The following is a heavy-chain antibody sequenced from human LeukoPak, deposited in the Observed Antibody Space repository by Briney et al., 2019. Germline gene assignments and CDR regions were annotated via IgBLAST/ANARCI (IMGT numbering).Heavy chain of an antibody. V-gene: IGHV3-23*01. D-gene: IGHD3/OR15-3a*01. J-gene: IGHJ4*02. CDR2: ISDSGGNT. CDR1: GITLSNYG. Sequence: GGSLRLSCAVSGITLSNYGMSWVRQAPGKGLEWVAGISDSGGNTKYADSVKGRFTISRDNPKNTLYLQMNSLRAEDTAVYFCAKRGVVIRVILVGFNKEAYYFESWGQGALVTVSS. CDR3: AKRGVVIRVILVGFNKEAYYFES.